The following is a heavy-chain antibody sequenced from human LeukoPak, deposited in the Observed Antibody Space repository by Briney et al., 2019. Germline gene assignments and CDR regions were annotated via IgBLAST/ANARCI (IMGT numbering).Heavy chain of an antibody. D-gene: IGHD5-24*01. CDR3: ARVGRWLQFVDY. J-gene: IGHJ4*02. CDR1: GFTFITYW. V-gene: IGHV3-48*01. CDR2: ITSSSSSI. Sequence: GGSLRLSCAASGFTFITYWMHWVRQAPGKGLEWVSYITSSSSSIYYADSMKGRFTISRDNAKNSLYLQMNSLRAEDTAVYYCARVGRWLQFVDYGGQGTLVTVSS.